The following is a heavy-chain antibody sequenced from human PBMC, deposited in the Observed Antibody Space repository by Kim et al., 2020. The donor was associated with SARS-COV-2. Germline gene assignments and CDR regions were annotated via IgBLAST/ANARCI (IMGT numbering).Heavy chain of an antibody. D-gene: IGHD3-16*02. CDR2: T. J-gene: IGHJ4*02. V-gene: IGHV3-23*01. Sequence: TYYADSVKGRFTISRDNSKNTLYLQMNSLRAEDTAVYYCAKGAGRVIVDYWGQGTLVTVSS. CDR3: AKGAGRVIVDY.